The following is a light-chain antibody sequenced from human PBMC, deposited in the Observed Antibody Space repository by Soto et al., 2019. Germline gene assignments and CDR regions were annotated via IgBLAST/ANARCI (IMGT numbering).Light chain of an antibody. CDR2: GAT. CDR1: QSVSSSY. CDR3: QHYGSFLFT. V-gene: IGKV3-20*01. J-gene: IGKJ3*01. Sequence: EIVLTQSPGTLSLSPGERATLSCRASQSVSSSYLAWYQQKPGQAPRLLIHGATSRATGIPDRFNGSGSGTDFTLTISRLEPEDFAVYYCQHYGSFLFTFGPGTKVDIK.